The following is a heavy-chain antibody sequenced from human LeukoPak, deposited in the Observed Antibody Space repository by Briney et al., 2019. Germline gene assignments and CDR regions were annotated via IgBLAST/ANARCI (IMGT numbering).Heavy chain of an antibody. J-gene: IGHJ4*02. CDR2: TSSSDAGT. D-gene: IGHD1-1*01. CDR3: ARDLLAATTTTGRSLDY. V-gene: IGHV3-23*01. Sequence: GGSLRLSCAASGFTLSTYAMSWVRQTPGKGLEWVAATSSSDAGTYHADSVRGRFTISRDNSKNTLYLQMNSLRAEDTAVYYCARDLLAATTTTGRSLDYWGQGTLVTVSS. CDR1: GFTLSTYA.